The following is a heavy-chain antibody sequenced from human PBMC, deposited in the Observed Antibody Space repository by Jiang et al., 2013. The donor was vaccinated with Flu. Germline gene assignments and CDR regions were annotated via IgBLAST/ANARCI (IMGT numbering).Heavy chain of an antibody. CDR1: GGTLSSYA. CDR2: IIPIFGTT. V-gene: IGHV1-69*06. J-gene: IGHJ4*02. CDR3: ARSSWGYSYGPFEY. Sequence: EVKKPGSSVKVSCKASGGTLSSYASIWVRQAPGQGLEWMGGIIPIFGTTDYAQRFQGRVTIIADRSTSTAYMDLSSLRSEDTAVYYCARSSWGYSYGPFEYWGQGTLVTVSS. D-gene: IGHD5-18*01.